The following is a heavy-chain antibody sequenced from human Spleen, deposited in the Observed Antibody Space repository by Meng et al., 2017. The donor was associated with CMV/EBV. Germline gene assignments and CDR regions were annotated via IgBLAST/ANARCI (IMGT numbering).Heavy chain of an antibody. D-gene: IGHD1/OR15-1a*01. CDR1: GSTFTSYY. CDR3: ARDLFLFRRTPQPDY. CDR2: INPSDGST. V-gene: IGHV1-46*01. Sequence: SGSTFTSYYMHWVRQAPGQGLEWMGIINPSDGSTTYAQKFQGRVTMSRDTSTSTVYMELSSLTSEDTAVYYCARDLFLFRRTPQPDYWGQGTLVTVSS. J-gene: IGHJ4*02.